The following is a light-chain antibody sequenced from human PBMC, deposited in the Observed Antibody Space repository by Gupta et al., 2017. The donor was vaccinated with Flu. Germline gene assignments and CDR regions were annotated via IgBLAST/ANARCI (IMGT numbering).Light chain of an antibody. CDR1: QNVGIF. Sequence: FVLPQSPATLSLPPGERATFSCRASQNVGIFLGWYQQKPGQAPRLLIYDASNRATGIPARFSGSGSGTDFTLTISSLEPEDFAVYYCQQRRNWYSFGQGTKLEIK. V-gene: IGKV3-11*01. CDR3: QQRRNWYS. J-gene: IGKJ2*03. CDR2: DAS.